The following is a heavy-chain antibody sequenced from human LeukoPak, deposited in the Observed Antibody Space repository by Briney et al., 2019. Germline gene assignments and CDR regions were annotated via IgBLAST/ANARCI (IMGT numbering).Heavy chain of an antibody. J-gene: IGHJ4*02. CDR3: AGGSGWLIEVY. CDR1: GFTFSTYW. CDR2: IKQDGSEE. V-gene: IGHV3-7*01. Sequence: GGSLRLSCAASGFTFSTYWLSWVRQAPGKGLEWVANIKQDGSEEAYVDSVKGRFTISRDNAKNSLYLQKNSLRAEDTAVYYCAGGSGWLIEVYWGQGSLVTVSS. D-gene: IGHD6-19*01.